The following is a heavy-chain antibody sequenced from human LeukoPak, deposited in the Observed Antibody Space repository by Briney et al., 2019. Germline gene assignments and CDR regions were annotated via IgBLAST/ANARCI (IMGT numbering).Heavy chain of an antibody. J-gene: IGHJ6*02. CDR1: GGSISSISSNTYH. CDR2: IDYSGRA. D-gene: IGHD3-9*01. Sequence: KPSETLSLTCIVSGGSISSISSNTYHWSWVRQPPGKGLEYIGHIDYSGRAKYNPSLKSRVTISVDTSKNQFSLKLSSVTAADTAIYYCARWRYLDVWGQGTTVTVSS. V-gene: IGHV4-61*01. CDR3: ARWRYLDV.